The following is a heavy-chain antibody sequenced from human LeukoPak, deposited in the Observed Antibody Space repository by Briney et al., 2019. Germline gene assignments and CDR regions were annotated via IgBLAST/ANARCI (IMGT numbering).Heavy chain of an antibody. D-gene: IGHD6-19*01. J-gene: IGHJ3*02. V-gene: IGHV3-21*01. CDR1: GFTFSSYS. Sequence: GGSLRLSRAASGFTFSSYSMNWVRQAPGKGLEWVSSISSSSSYIYYPDSVKGRFTISRDDAKNSLYQQMNSLRAEDTAVYYCARSVADGAFDIWGQGTMVTVSS. CDR3: ARSVADGAFDI. CDR2: ISSSSSYI.